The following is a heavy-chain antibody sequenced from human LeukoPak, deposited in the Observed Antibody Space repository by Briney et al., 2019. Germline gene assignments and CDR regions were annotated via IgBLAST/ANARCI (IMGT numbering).Heavy chain of an antibody. CDR1: GFTLSNAW. J-gene: IGHJ3*02. V-gene: IGHV3-15*01. Sequence: GGSLRLSCAASGFTLSNAWMSWVRQAPGKGLEWVGRIKSKTDGGTTDYAAPVKGRFTISRDDSKNTLYLQMNSLKTEDAAVYYCTTKYCSGGSCYGSEAFDIWGQGTMVTVSS. D-gene: IGHD2-15*01. CDR2: IKSKTDGGTT. CDR3: TTKYCSGGSCYGSEAFDI.